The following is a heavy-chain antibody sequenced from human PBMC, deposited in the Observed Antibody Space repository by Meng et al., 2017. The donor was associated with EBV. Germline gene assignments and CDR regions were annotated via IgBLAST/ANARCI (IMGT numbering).Heavy chain of an antibody. D-gene: IGHD2-21*01. V-gene: IGHV1-3*01. CDR2: INVGVGYT. Sequence: GKLVQSAAEGKNPGASVKVSCKASGYAFTSYILHWVRQAPGQRREWMGWINVGVGYTKYSQKFQGRVTISSDTSATTGYMELSSLRSEDTAVYYCVRGPPVGVPGPGDYWGQGTLVTVSS. CDR1: GYAFTSYI. J-gene: IGHJ4*02. CDR3: VRGPPVGVPGPGDY.